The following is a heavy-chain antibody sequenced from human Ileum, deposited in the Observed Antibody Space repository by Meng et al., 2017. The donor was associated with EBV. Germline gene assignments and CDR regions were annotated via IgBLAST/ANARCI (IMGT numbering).Heavy chain of an antibody. CDR1: GDIASTNSAA. D-gene: IGHD6-19*01. J-gene: IGHJ4*02. CDR2: TYYRSKWYN. Sequence: QVKLQQPGPGLAQPSPTLSPTCANSGDIASTNSAAWTCIMHSPSRSLEWLGRTYYRSKWYNEYAVSEKSRITINADTSKNQFSLQLNSVTPEDTAVYYCARGARLAPFDYWGQGTLVTVSS. V-gene: IGHV6-1*01. CDR3: ARGARLAPFDY.